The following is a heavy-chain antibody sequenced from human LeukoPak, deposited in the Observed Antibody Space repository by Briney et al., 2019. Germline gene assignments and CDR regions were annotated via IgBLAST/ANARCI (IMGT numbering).Heavy chain of an antibody. J-gene: IGHJ4*02. D-gene: IGHD3-10*01. CDR3: TGNYYGSRSYADFDY. CDR1: GFTFSGSA. Sequence: GGSLRLSCAASGFTFSGSALHWVRQASGKGLEWVGRIRSTANGYATAYAASVKGRFTISRDDSKNTAYLQMDSLKTEDTAVYYCTGNYYGSRSYADFDYWGQGTLVTVSS. V-gene: IGHV3-73*01. CDR2: IRSTANGYAT.